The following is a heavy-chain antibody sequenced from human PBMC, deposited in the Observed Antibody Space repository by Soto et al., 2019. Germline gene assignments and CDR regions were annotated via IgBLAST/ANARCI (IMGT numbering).Heavy chain of an antibody. J-gene: IGHJ6*02. CDR2: ISSSSSYI. CDR3: ARGRSSTSCYTHYYYGMDV. D-gene: IGHD2-2*02. Sequence: EVQLVESGGGLVKPGGSLRLSCAASGFTFSSYSMNWVRQAPGKGLEWVSSISSSSSYIYYADSVKGRFTISRDNAKNSLYLQMNSLRAEDTAVYYCARGRSSTSCYTHYYYGMDVWGQGTTVTVSS. CDR1: GFTFSSYS. V-gene: IGHV3-21*01.